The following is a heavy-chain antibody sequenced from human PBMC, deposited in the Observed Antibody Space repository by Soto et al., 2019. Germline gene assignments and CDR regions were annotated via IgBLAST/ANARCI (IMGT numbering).Heavy chain of an antibody. D-gene: IGHD2-15*01. V-gene: IGHV3-30*03. CDR3: VRVHGWTTGPATGYFDY. CDR2: ISFDGGIK. CDR1: GFSFSTHA. J-gene: IGHJ4*02. Sequence: QVQLVESGGGVVQPGRSLRLSCAATGFSFSTHAMYWVRQAPGKGLEWVAVISFDGGIKYYADAVKGRFTISRDNSKNSVSLQTPSLRPEDTAGYFCVRVHGWTTGPATGYFDYWGQGALVTVSS.